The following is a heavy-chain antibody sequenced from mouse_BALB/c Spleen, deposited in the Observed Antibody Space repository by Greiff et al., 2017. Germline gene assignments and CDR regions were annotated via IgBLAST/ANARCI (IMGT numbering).Heavy chain of an antibody. CDR3: AYDYDWFAY. CDR1: GYAFSSSW. V-gene: IGHV1S26*01. J-gene: IGHJ3*01. D-gene: IGHD2-4*01. CDR2: INPSSGYT. Sequence: VQLQESGPELVKPGASVKISCKASGYAFSSSWMNWVKQRPGQGLEWIGYINPSSGYTNYNQKFKDKATLTADKSSSTAYMQLSSLTSEDSAVYYCAYDYDWFAYWGQGTLVTVSA.